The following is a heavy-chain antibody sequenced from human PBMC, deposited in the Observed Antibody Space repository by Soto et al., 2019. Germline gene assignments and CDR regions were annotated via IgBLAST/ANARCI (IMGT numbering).Heavy chain of an antibody. CDR1: GDSVSSNSAA. V-gene: IGHV6-1*01. CDR3: ATGFLGLCTGGNCPLDS. Sequence: PSQTLSLTCAISGDSVSSNSAAWNWIRQSPSRGLEWLGRTYYRSKWYNDYAVSVKSRITINPDTSKNQFSLQLNSVTPEDTAVYYCATGFLGLCTGGNCPLDSWGQGSLVTVSS. CDR2: TYYRSKWYN. D-gene: IGHD2-15*01. J-gene: IGHJ4*02.